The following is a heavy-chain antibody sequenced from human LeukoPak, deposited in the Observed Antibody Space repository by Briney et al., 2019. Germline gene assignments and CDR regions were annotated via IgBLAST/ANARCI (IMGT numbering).Heavy chain of an antibody. D-gene: IGHD1-26*01. Sequence: PGGSLRLSCVASGFTFRKFGIHWVRQAPGKGLEWVAVISYDGSNKYYGDSVKGRFNISRDNSKNTVDLQMNTLRGEDTAVYYCAKSFSGGSFFDFWGQGTLVTVSS. CDR1: GFTFRKFG. CDR2: ISYDGSNK. CDR3: AKSFSGGSFFDF. J-gene: IGHJ4*02. V-gene: IGHV3-30*18.